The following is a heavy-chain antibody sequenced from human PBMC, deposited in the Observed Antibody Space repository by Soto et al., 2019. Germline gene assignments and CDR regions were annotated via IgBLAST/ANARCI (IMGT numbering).Heavy chain of an antibody. Sequence: QVQLVQSGAEVKKPGASVKVSCKASGYTFTSYAMHWVRQAPGQRLEWMGWINAGNGNTKYSQKFQGRVTITRDTSASTAYMELSSLRSEDTAVYYCAKDNSGYDYVGGMDVWGQGTTVTVSS. CDR3: AKDNSGYDYVGGMDV. J-gene: IGHJ6*02. CDR2: INAGNGNT. CDR1: GYTFTSYA. V-gene: IGHV1-3*01. D-gene: IGHD5-12*01.